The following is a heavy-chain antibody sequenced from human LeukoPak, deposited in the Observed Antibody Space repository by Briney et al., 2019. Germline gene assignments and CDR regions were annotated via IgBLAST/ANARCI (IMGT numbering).Heavy chain of an antibody. D-gene: IGHD6-13*01. Sequence: ASVKVSCKASGYTFTGYYMHWVRQAPGQGLEWMGWINPNSGGTNYAQKFQGRVTMTRDTSISTAYMELSRLRSDDTAVYYCARVRTGIAAAGIGYWGQGTLVTVSS. CDR2: INPNSGGT. V-gene: IGHV1-2*02. CDR1: GYTFTGYY. CDR3: ARVRTGIAAAGIGY. J-gene: IGHJ4*02.